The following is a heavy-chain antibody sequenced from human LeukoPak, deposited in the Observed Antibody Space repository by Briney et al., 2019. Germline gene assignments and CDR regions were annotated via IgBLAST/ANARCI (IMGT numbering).Heavy chain of an antibody. CDR1: RFTFSDYY. CDR3: ARRAHGGDYFDY. J-gene: IGHJ4*02. D-gene: IGHD4-23*01. V-gene: IGHV3-11*03. Sequence: PGGSLRLSCAASRFTFSDYYMSWIRQAPGKGLEWVSYISSSSSYTNYPDSVKGQFTISRDNAKNSLYLQMNSLRAEDTAFYYCARRAHGGDYFDYWGQGTLVTASP. CDR2: ISSSSSYT.